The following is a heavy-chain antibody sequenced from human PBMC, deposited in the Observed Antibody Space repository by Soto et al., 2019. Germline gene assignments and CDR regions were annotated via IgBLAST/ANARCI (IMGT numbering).Heavy chain of an antibody. V-gene: IGHV3-33*01. CDR2: MWYDGSNK. D-gene: IGHD6-19*01. CDR3: AREGGSGPDY. J-gene: IGHJ4*02. Sequence: QVQLVESGGGVVQPGRSLRLSCAASGFTFSSYGMHWVRQAPGKGLEWVAFMWYDGSNKYYADSVKGRFTISRDNSKNTLYLQMNSLRAEDTAVYYCAREGGSGPDYWGQGTLVTVSS. CDR1: GFTFSSYG.